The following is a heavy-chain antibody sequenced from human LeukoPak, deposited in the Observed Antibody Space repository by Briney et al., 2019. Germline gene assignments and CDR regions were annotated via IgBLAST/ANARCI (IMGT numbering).Heavy chain of an antibody. CDR2: IYGVGST. CDR3: ARDDYYEL. J-gene: IGHJ4*02. CDR1: GFTASSNY. D-gene: IGHD3-22*01. V-gene: IGHV3-53*01. Sequence: PGGSLRLSRAPPGFTASSNYMSWGPHSPGKGLEWGSHIYGVGSTYYADSVKGRFTISRDNSENTLYLQMNSLRAEDTAVYYCARDDYYELWGQGTLVTVSS.